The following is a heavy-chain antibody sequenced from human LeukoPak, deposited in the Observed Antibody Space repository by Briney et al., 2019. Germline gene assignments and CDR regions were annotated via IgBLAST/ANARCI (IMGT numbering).Heavy chain of an antibody. V-gene: IGHV3-20*04. CDR2: INWNGGST. CDR3: ARFAAGGSYYYYMDV. CDR1: GFTFDDYG. J-gene: IGHJ6*03. Sequence: GGSLRLSCAASGFTFDDYGMSWVRQAPGKGLEWVSGINWNGGSTGYADSVKGRFTISRDNAKNSLYLQMNSLRADDTAVYYCARFAAGGSYYYYMDVWGKGTTVTVSS. D-gene: IGHD6-25*01.